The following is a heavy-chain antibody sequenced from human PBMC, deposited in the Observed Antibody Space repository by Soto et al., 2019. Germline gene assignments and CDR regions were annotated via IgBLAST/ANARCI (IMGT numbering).Heavy chain of an antibody. J-gene: IGHJ4*02. CDR1: GASLSTSAYY. CDR3: ANLAEGAGGRGN. V-gene: IGHV4-31*03. CDR2: IYYSGST. D-gene: IGHD2-15*01. Sequence: QVQLQESGPGLVKPSQTLSLTCTVSGASLSTSAYYWSWIRQHPGKGLEWIGYIYYSGSTFYNPSLMSRVTISVDTAKNQFSLTLSSVTAADTAVYFCANLAEGAGGRGNWGQGALVTVSS.